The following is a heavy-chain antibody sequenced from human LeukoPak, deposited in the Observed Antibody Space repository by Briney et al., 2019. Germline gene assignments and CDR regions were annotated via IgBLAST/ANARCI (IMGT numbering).Heavy chain of an antibody. J-gene: IGHJ4*02. CDR2: ISGTGSAI. D-gene: IGHD5-24*01. CDR3: ARRGDGYNSFDY. Sequence: GGSLRLSCAASGFSFSSYEMNWVRQAPGKGLEWVSYISGTGSAIYYADSVRGRFAISRDNTKNSLYLQMNSLRAEDTAVYYCARRGDGYNSFDYWGQGTPVTVSS. V-gene: IGHV3-48*03. CDR1: GFSFSSYE.